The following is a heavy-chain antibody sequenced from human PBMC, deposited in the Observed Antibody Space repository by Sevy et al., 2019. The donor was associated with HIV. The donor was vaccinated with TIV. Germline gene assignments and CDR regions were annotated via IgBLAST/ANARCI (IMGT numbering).Heavy chain of an antibody. CDR1: GFTFSSYA. Sequence: GGSLRLSCAASGFTFSSYAMSWVRQAPGKGLEWVSAISGSGGSTYYADSVKGRFTISRDNSKNTLYPQMNSLRAEDTAVYYCAKGPPMVRGVIIEYFQHWGQGTLVTVSS. CDR3: AKGPPMVRGVIIEYFQH. CDR2: ISGSGGST. V-gene: IGHV3-23*01. J-gene: IGHJ1*01. D-gene: IGHD3-10*01.